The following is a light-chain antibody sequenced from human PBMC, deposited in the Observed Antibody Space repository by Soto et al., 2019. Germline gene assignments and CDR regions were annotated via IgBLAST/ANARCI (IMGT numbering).Light chain of an antibody. Sequence: DIQMTQSPSSLSASVGDRVTITCRASQSIRNYVNWYQQKPGKAPKFLIYVASTLQSGVPSRFSGSGSGTDFKLTISSLQPEDFVPDYCQQSYSTPYSFGRGTELEIK. J-gene: IGKJ2*01. CDR2: VAS. CDR1: QSIRNY. CDR3: QQSYSTPYS. V-gene: IGKV1-39*01.